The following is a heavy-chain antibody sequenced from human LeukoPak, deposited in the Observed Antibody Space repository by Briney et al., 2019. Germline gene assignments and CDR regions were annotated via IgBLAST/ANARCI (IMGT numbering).Heavy chain of an antibody. CDR1: GFSFTTYW. V-gene: IGHV3-48*04. Sequence: GGSLRLSCAASGFSFTTYWMSWVRQPPGKGLEWVSYISSSGSTIYYADSVKGRFTISRDNAKNSLYLQMNSLRAEDTAVYYCAELGITMIGGVWGKGTTVTISS. CDR2: ISSSGSTI. D-gene: IGHD3-10*02. CDR3: AELGITMIGGV. J-gene: IGHJ6*04.